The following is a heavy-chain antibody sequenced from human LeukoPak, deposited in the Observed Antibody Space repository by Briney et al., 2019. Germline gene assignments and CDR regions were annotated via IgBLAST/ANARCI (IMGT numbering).Heavy chain of an antibody. J-gene: IGHJ6*03. Sequence: GGSLRLSCAASGFTFNTYWMTWVRQAPGKGLEWVANIKQDGSDERYVDSVRGRFTISRDNAKNSLYLQVNSLRAEDTAVYYCVRGMDVWGKGTTVTVSS. CDR3: VRGMDV. V-gene: IGHV3-7*01. CDR2: IKQDGSDE. CDR1: GFTFNTYW.